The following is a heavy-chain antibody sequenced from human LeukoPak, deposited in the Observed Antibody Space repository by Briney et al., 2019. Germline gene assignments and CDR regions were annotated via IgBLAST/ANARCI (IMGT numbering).Heavy chain of an antibody. V-gene: IGHV3-64*01. CDR1: GFTFSSYA. D-gene: IGHD2-21*02. CDR3: ARSCGGDCYSRDAFDI. J-gene: IGHJ3*02. Sequence: GGSLRLSCAASGFTFSSYAMHWVRQAPGKGLEYVSAISSNGGSTYYANSVKGRFTISRDNSKNTLYLQMGSLRAEDMAVYYCARSCGGDCYSRDAFDIWGQGTMVTVSS. CDR2: ISSNGGST.